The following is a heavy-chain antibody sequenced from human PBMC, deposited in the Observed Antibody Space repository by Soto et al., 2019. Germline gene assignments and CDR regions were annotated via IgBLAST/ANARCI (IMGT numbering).Heavy chain of an antibody. D-gene: IGHD1-26*01. V-gene: IGHV3-33*01. Sequence: GGSLRLSCAASGFTFSSYGMHWVRQAPGKGLEWVAVIWYDGSNKYYADSVKGRFTISRDNSKNTLYLQMNSLRAEDTAVYYCARDELGIPLHAFDIWGQGTMVTVSS. CDR3: ARDELGIPLHAFDI. J-gene: IGHJ3*02. CDR1: GFTFSSYG. CDR2: IWYDGSNK.